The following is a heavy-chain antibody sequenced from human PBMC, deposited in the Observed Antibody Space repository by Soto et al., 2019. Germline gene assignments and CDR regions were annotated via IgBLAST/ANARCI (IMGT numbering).Heavy chain of an antibody. Sequence: SETLSVTCAVSGGPIRAYHWTWIRQPPGKGLEWIGYVLYSGSTNYSPSLKSRVTISVDTSKSQFSLKLTSVTAADTAVYYCARTSKFEYWGQGTLVTVSS. CDR1: GGPIRAYH. CDR2: VLYSGST. CDR3: ARTSKFEY. D-gene: IGHD6-6*01. J-gene: IGHJ4*02. V-gene: IGHV4-59*12.